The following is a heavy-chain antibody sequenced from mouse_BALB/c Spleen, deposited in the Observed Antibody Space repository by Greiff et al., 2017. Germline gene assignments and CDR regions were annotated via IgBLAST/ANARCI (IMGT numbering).Heavy chain of an antibody. V-gene: IGHV5-4*02. CDR1: GFTFSDYY. CDR2: ISDGGSYT. D-gene: IGHD1-1*02. CDR3: ARDGTVAY. J-gene: IGHJ3*01. Sequence: LVESGGGLVKPGGSLKLSCAASGFTFSDYYMYWVRQTPEKRLEWVATISDGGSYTYYPDSVKGRFTISRDNAKNNLYLQMSSLKSEDTAMYYCARDGTVAYWGQGTLVTVSA.